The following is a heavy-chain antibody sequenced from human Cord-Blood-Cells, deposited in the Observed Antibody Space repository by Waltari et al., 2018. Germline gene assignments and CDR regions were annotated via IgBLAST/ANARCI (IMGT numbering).Heavy chain of an antibody. CDR2: IYSGGST. D-gene: IGHD1-26*01. Sequence: EVQLVESGGGLVQPGGSLRLSCAASGFTVSSNYMSWVRQAPGKGLEWGSVIYSGGSTYDADSVKGRFTISRHNSKNTLYLQMNSLRAEDTAVYYCASTIGSYYDYWGQGTLVTVSS. J-gene: IGHJ4*02. CDR1: GFTVSSNY. V-gene: IGHV3-53*04. CDR3: ASTIGSYYDY.